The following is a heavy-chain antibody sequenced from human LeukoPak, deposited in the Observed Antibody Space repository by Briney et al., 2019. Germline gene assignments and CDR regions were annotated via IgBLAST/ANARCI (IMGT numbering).Heavy chain of an antibody. CDR1: GFTFSSYS. D-gene: IGHD5-12*01. V-gene: IGHV3-15*07. CDR3: TTGGSGYDPFDY. J-gene: IGHJ4*02. Sequence: GGSLRLSCAASGFTFSSYSMNWVRQAPGKGLEWVGRIKSKTDGGTTDYAAPVKGRFTISRDDSKNTLYLQMNSLKTEDTAVYYCTTGGSGYDPFDYWGQGTLVTVSS. CDR2: IKSKTDGGTT.